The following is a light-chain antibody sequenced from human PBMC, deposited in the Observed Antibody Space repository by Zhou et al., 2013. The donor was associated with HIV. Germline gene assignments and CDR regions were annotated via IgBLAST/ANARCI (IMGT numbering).Light chain of an antibody. J-gene: IGKJ5*01. CDR2: GAY. CDR3: QQSDSVPIT. CDR1: QTISNY. V-gene: IGKV1-39*01. Sequence: DIQMTQSPSSLSASAGDRVTITCRASQTISNYLNWYQQKPGKAPKLLIYGAYNLASGVPSRFSGSGSGTDFALTISSLQPEDIATYYCQQSDSVPITFGQGTRLNIK.